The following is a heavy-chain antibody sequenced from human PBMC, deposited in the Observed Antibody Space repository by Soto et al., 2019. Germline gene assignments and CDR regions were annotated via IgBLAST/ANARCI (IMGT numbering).Heavy chain of an antibody. CDR2: INPNSGGT. CDR1: GYTFTGYY. D-gene: IGHD3-3*01. J-gene: IGHJ4*02. CDR3: ARVLYYDFWSGYYGGSDY. V-gene: IGHV1-2*02. Sequence: ASVKVSCKASGYTFTGYYMHWVRQAPGQGLEWMGWINPNSGGTKYSQKFQGRVTITRDTSASTAYMELSSLRSEDTAVYYCARVLYYDFWSGYYGGSDYWGQGTLVTVSS.